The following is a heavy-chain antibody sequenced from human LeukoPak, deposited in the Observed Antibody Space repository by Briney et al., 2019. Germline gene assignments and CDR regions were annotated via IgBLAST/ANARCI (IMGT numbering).Heavy chain of an antibody. CDR2: ISGSGGST. CDR3: AKDLDAQGDYGDYTPFDY. V-gene: IGHV3-23*01. CDR1: GFTFSSYA. Sequence: GGSLRLSCAASGFTFSSYAMSWVRQAPGKGLEWVSAISGSGGSTYYADSVKGRFTTSRDNSKNTLYLQMNSLRAEDTAVYYCAKDLDAQGDYGDYTPFDYWGQGTLVTVSS. D-gene: IGHD4-17*01. J-gene: IGHJ4*02.